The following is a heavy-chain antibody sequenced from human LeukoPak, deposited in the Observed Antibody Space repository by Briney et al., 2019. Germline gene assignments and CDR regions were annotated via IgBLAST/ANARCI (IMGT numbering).Heavy chain of an antibody. V-gene: IGHV3-30*18. D-gene: IGHD2-2*02. J-gene: IGHJ6*02. CDR2: ISYDGSNK. Sequence: QSGGSLRLSCAASGFTFSSYVMHWVRQAPGKGLEWVAVISYDGSNKYYADSVKGRSTISRDNSKNTLYLQMNSLRAEDTAVYYCAKDMGYCSSTSCYIFLYYYYGMDVWGQGTTVTVSS. CDR3: AKDMGYCSSTSCYIFLYYYYGMDV. CDR1: GFTFSSYV.